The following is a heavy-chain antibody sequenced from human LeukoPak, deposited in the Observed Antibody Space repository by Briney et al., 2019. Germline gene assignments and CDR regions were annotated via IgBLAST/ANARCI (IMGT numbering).Heavy chain of an antibody. Sequence: SVKVSCKASGGTFSSYAISWVRQAPGQGLEWMGGIIPTFGTANYAQKFQGRVTITADESTSTAYMELSSLRSEDTAVYYCARGGSTALYMITFGGVIPYYFDYWGQGTLVTVSS. V-gene: IGHV1-69*13. CDR1: GGTFSSYA. CDR2: IIPTFGTA. D-gene: IGHD3-16*02. CDR3: ARGGSTALYMITFGGVIPYYFDY. J-gene: IGHJ4*02.